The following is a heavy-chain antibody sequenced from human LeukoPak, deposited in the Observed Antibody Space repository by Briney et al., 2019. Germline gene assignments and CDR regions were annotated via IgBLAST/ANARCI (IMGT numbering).Heavy chain of an antibody. V-gene: IGHV3-7*01. CDR1: GFTFSSYW. CDR3: ARVGTQWLRWSDY. Sequence: PGGSLRLSCAASGFTFSSYWMSWVRQAPGKGLEWVANIKQDGSEKYYVDSVKGRFTISRDNAKNSLYLQMNSLRAEDTAVYYCARVGTQWLRWSDYWGQGTLVTVSS. CDR2: IKQDGSEK. J-gene: IGHJ4*02. D-gene: IGHD5-12*01.